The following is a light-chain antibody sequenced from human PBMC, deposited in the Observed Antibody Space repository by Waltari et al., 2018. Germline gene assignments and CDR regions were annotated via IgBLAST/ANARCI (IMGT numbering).Light chain of an antibody. J-gene: IGLJ2*01. Sequence: QSALTQPASVSGSPGQSITLSCAGTSSDVGGYNYVSRYQQHPGKAPKLMIYDVSGRASVVSSRSPGSKSGNTASLTISGLQAEDEADYYCNSFTSSNTVVFGGGTKLTVL. CDR2: DVS. V-gene: IGLV2-14*03. CDR1: SSDVGGYNY. CDR3: NSFTSSNTVV.